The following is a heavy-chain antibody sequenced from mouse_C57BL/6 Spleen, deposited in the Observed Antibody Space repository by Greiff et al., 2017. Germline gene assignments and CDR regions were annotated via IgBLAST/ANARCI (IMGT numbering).Heavy chain of an antibody. CDR3: ARGGPDSNYVDY. D-gene: IGHD2-5*01. V-gene: IGHV14-2*01. CDR1: GFNIKDYY. CDR2: IDPEDGDT. Sequence: VQLQQSGAELVKPGASVKLSCTASGFNIKDYYMHWVKQRTEQGLEWIGRIDPEDGDTKYAPKFQGKATITADTSSNTAYLQRSSLTSEDTAVYYCARGGPDSNYVDYWGQGTTRTVSS. J-gene: IGHJ2*01.